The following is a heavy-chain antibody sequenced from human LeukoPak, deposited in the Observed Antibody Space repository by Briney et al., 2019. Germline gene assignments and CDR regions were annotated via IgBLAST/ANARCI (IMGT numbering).Heavy chain of an antibody. J-gene: IGHJ4*02. D-gene: IGHD3-10*01. V-gene: IGHV4-34*01. Sequence: SETLSLTCAVYGGSFSGYYWSWIRQPPGKGLEWIGEINHNGSTNYNPSLKSRVTISVDTSKNQFSLKLSSVTAADTAVYYCARRRYGSGSYYKPPDYWGQGTLVTVSS. CDR2: INHNGST. CDR1: GGSFSGYY. CDR3: ARRRYGSGSYYKPPDY.